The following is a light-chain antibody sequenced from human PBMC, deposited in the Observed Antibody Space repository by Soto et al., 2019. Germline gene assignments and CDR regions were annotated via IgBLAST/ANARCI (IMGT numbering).Light chain of an antibody. CDR1: QSVSSSY. CDR3: QQYGSSPPWT. Sequence: EIVLKQSPGTLSLSPGERATLPCRARQSVSSSYLAWYQQKPGQAPRLLIYGASSRATGIPDRFSGSGSGTDFTLTISRLEPEDFAVYYCQQYGSSPPWTFGQGTKVEIK. J-gene: IGKJ1*01. CDR2: GAS. V-gene: IGKV3-20*01.